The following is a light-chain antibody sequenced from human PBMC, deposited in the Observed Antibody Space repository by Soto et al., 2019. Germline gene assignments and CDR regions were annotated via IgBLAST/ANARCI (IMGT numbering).Light chain of an antibody. V-gene: IGKV1-39*01. J-gene: IGKJ1*01. CDR3: QQTSSPPWT. CDR1: QSISIY. CDR2: GAS. Sequence: DIQMTQSPSSLSASVGDRVTITCRASQSISIYLNWYQQTPGKAPKLLIYGASTLQSGVPSRFSGSGSGTDFTLTIGSLQPEDFATYYCQQTSSPPWTFGQGTKVEIK.